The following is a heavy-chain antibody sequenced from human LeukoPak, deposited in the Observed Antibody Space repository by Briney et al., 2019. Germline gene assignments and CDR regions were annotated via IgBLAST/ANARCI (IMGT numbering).Heavy chain of an antibody. V-gene: IGHV1-69*05. CDR2: IIPSFGTA. Sequence: SVKVSCKASGGTFSSYAISWVRQAPGQGLQWMGEIIPSFGTANYARKFQGRVTITTDESTSTAYMELSSLRSDDTAVYYCARDPLGHCSSSNCYTRMEFDYWGQGTLVTVSS. CDR3: ARDPLGHCSSSNCYTRMEFDY. J-gene: IGHJ4*02. CDR1: GGTFSSYA. D-gene: IGHD2-2*02.